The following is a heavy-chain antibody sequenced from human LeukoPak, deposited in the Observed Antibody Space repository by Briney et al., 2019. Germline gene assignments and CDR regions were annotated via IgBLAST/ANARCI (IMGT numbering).Heavy chain of an antibody. Sequence: PSETLSLPCTVSGGSISRYYWSWIRQPPGKGLEGVSYFFYDETIDTIDYNHSLKNQVSISVDTSKSQFSLKLSFVTAADTDVYYCARDYCSDGRCYGLGDDWGQGIMVTVSS. D-gene: IGHD2-15*01. J-gene: IGHJ4*02. CDR1: GGSISRYY. CDR2: FFYDETIDTI. V-gene: IGHV4-59*12. CDR3: ARDYCSDGRCYGLGDD.